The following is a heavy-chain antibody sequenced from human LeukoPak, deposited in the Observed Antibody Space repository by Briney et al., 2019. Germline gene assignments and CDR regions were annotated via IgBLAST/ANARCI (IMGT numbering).Heavy chain of an antibody. V-gene: IGHV4-34*01. CDR2: INHSGST. Sequence: PSETLSLTCAVSGGSFSGYYWSWIRQPPGKGLEGIGEINHSGSTNYNPSLKSRVTISVDTSKNQFSLKLSSVTAADTAVYYCATRPDIAAAGPGWFDPWGQGTLVTVSS. CDR3: ATRPDIAAAGPGWFDP. CDR1: GGSFSGYY. J-gene: IGHJ5*02. D-gene: IGHD6-13*01.